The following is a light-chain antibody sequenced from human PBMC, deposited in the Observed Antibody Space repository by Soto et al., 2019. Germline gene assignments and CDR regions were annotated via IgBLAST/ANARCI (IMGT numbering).Light chain of an antibody. CDR3: QQYGSSGT. Sequence: IVWTQSPGTLSLSPGERATLSCRASQSVSNNYLAWYQQQPGQAPRLLIYGASNRATGIPDRLSGSGSGTDFTLTISRMEPEDFAVYYCQQYGSSGTFGQGTKVDIK. V-gene: IGKV3-20*01. J-gene: IGKJ1*01. CDR2: GAS. CDR1: QSVSNNY.